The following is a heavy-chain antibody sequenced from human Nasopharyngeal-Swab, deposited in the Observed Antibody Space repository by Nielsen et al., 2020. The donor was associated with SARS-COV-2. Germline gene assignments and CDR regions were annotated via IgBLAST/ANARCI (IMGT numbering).Heavy chain of an antibody. J-gene: IGHJ3*02. Sequence: WIPQPPGKGLEWVSSISSSSSYIYYADSVKGRFTISRDNAKNSLYLQMNSLRAEDTAVYYCARAGLRYDAFDIWGQGTMVTVSS. CDR3: ARAGLRYDAFDI. V-gene: IGHV3-21*01. D-gene: IGHD3-9*01. CDR2: ISSSSSYI.